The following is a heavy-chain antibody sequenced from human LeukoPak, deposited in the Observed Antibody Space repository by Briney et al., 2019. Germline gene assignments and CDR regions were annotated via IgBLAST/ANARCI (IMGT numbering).Heavy chain of an antibody. J-gene: IGHJ6*04. D-gene: IGHD3-10*02. V-gene: IGHV3-48*01. Sequence: GGSLRLSCAASGFTLSSYSMNWVRQAPGKGLEWVSYISSSSSTIYYADSVKGRFTISRDNAKNSLYLQMNSLRAEDTAVYYCAELGITMIGGVWGKGTTVTISS. CDR2: ISSSSSTI. CDR3: AELGITMIGGV. CDR1: GFTLSSYS.